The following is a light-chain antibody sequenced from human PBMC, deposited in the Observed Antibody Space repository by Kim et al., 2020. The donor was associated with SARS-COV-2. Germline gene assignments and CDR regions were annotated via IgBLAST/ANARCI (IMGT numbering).Light chain of an antibody. CDR1: QDISNH. V-gene: IGKV1-17*03. CDR2: TVS. Sequence: ASVGDRVTITCRASQDISNHLAWFQQKPGKVPERLIYTVSSLQSGVPSRFSGSGSGTEFTLTISSLQPEDFATYYCLQHNSFPLTFGGGTKVEIK. J-gene: IGKJ4*01. CDR3: LQHNSFPLT.